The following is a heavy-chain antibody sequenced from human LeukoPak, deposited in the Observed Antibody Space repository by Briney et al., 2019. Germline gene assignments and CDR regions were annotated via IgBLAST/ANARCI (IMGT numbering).Heavy chain of an antibody. Sequence: GGSLRLSCAASGFTFSTYAMSWVRQAAGKGLEWVSLISGSGGGTYYAESVKGRFTISRDNSKNTLYLQMNSLRVEDTAVYYCVRDRSAAGPKIYYYYGMDVWGQGTTVTVSS. CDR2: ISGSGGGT. CDR1: GFTFSTYA. V-gene: IGHV3-23*01. D-gene: IGHD6-13*01. J-gene: IGHJ6*02. CDR3: VRDRSAAGPKIYYYYGMDV.